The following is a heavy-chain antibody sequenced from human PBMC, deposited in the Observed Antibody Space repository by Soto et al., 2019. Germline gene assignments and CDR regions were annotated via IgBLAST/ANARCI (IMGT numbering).Heavy chain of an antibody. Sequence: ETLSLTCTVSGGSISSYYWSWIRQPPGRGLEWIGYIYYSGSTNYNPSLKSRVTISVDTSNNQFSLKLSSVTAADTAVYYCARHLRSGSHHYYFDYWGQGTLVTVSS. J-gene: IGHJ4*02. CDR1: GGSISSYY. CDR3: ARHLRSGSHHYYFDY. V-gene: IGHV4-59*08. D-gene: IGHD1-26*01. CDR2: IYYSGST.